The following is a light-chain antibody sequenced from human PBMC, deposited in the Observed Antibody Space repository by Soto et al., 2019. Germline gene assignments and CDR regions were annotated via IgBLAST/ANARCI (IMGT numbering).Light chain of an antibody. Sequence: DIVMSQSPDSLAVSLGERATINCKSSQSVLYSSNNKNSLAWYQQKPGQPPKLLIYWASTRESGVPDRFSGSGSGTDFTLTISSLQAEDVAVSYCQQYYSTPPVTFGPGTKVDIK. CDR3: QQYYSTPPVT. J-gene: IGKJ3*01. CDR2: WAS. CDR1: QSVLYSSNNKNS. V-gene: IGKV4-1*01.